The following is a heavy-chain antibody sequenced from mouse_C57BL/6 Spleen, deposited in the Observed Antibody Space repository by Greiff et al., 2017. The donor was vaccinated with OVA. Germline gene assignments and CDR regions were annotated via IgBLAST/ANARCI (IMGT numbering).Heavy chain of an antibody. CDR3: ARHITTGPWYFDV. CDR2: IYPGSGST. D-gene: IGHD1-1*01. V-gene: IGHV1-55*01. Sequence: QVQLQQSGAKLVKPGASVKMSCKASGYTFTSYWITWVKQRPGQGLEWIGDIYPGSGSTNYNEKFKSKATLTVDTSSSTAYMQLSSLTSEDSAVYYCARHITTGPWYFDVWGTGTTVTVSS. J-gene: IGHJ1*03. CDR1: GYTFTSYW.